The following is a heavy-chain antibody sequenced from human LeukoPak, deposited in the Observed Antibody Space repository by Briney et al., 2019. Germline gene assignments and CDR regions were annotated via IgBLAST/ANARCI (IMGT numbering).Heavy chain of an antibody. Sequence: GGSLRLSCAASGFTFSSYAMSWVRQAPGKGLEWVSAISGSGGSTYYADSVKGRFTISRDNSKNTLYLQMNSLRAEDTAVYYCARDRHIAVAGPGDYWGQGTLVTVSS. V-gene: IGHV3-23*01. CDR3: ARDRHIAVAGPGDY. CDR2: ISGSGGST. CDR1: GFTFSSYA. J-gene: IGHJ4*02. D-gene: IGHD6-19*01.